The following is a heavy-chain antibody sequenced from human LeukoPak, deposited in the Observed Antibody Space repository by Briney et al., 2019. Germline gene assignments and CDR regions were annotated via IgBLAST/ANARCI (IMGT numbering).Heavy chain of an antibody. CDR2: ISAYNGNT. CDR1: GYTFTSYG. CDR3: ARFDYGDYEDY. D-gene: IGHD4-17*01. J-gene: IGHJ4*02. Sequence: ASVTVSCKASGYTFTSYGISWVRQAPGQGLEWMGWISAYNGNTNYAQKLQGRVTMTTDTSTSTAYVELRSLRSDDTAVYYCARFDYGDYEDYWGQGTLVTVSS. V-gene: IGHV1-18*04.